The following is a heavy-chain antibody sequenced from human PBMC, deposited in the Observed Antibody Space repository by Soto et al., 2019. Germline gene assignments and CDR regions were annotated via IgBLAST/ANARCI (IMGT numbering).Heavy chain of an antibody. Sequence: QLQLQESGPGLVKPSETLSLTCTVSGGSISSSSYYWGWIRQPPGKGLEWIGSIYYSGSTYYNPSRMVRVTIPVDTSKNQFSLKLSSVTAADTAVYYCAGLERSITMRVVVAGYFDLWGRGTLVTVSS. J-gene: IGHJ2*01. V-gene: IGHV4-39*01. CDR3: AGLERSITMRVVVAGYFDL. CDR1: GGSISSSSYY. CDR2: IYYSGST. D-gene: IGHD3-22*01.